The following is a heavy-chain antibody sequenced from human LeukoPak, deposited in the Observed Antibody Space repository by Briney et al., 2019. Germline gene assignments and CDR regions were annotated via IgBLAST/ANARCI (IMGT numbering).Heavy chain of an antibody. D-gene: IGHD6-13*01. Sequence: GASVKVSCKASGGTFSSYAISWVRQAPGQGLEWMGRIIPILGIANYAQKFQGRVTITADKSTSTAYMELSSLRSEDTAVYYCARGSIAAAGDYYHYYGMDVWGQGTTVTVSS. CDR1: GGTFSSYA. V-gene: IGHV1-69*04. CDR2: IIPILGIA. CDR3: ARGSIAAAGDYYHYYGMDV. J-gene: IGHJ6*02.